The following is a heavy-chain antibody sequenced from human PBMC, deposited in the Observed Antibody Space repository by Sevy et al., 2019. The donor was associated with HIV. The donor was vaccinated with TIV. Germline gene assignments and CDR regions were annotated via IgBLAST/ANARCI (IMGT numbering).Heavy chain of an antibody. CDR3: AKGGRSYGDSYFDH. V-gene: IGHV3-23*01. CDR2: ISGSGNSA. CDR1: GFTFSISA. Sequence: GGSLRLSCAASGFTFSISAMTWVRQAPGKGLEWASVISGSGNSAYYADSVKGRFTISRDNSKNTLSLQMNSLRAEDTAVYYCAKGGRSYGDSYFDHWGQGTLVTVSS. J-gene: IGHJ4*02. D-gene: IGHD5-18*01.